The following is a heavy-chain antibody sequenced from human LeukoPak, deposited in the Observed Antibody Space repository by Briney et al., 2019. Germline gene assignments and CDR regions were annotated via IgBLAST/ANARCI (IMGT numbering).Heavy chain of an antibody. D-gene: IGHD1-26*01. Sequence: GGSLRLSCAASGFTFSSYAMHWVRQAPGKGPEWVAVISYDGSNKYYADSVKGRFTISRDNSKNTLYLQMNSLRAEDTAVYYCARDIVGATTSAFDYWGQGTLVTVSS. V-gene: IGHV3-30-3*01. J-gene: IGHJ4*02. CDR3: ARDIVGATTSAFDY. CDR2: ISYDGSNK. CDR1: GFTFSSYA.